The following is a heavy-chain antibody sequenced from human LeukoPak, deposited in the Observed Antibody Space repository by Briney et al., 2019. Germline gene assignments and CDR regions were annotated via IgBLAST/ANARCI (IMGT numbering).Heavy chain of an antibody. J-gene: IGHJ4*02. CDR2: IYYSGST. CDR1: GGSISSGGYH. V-gene: IGHV4-31*03. CDR3: ARAVRYSSSSWGHFDY. D-gene: IGHD6-6*01. Sequence: PSETLSLTCTVSGGSISSGGYHWRWLRQHPGKGLEWIGYIYYSGSTYYNPSLKSRVTISVDTSKNQFSLKLSSVTAADTAVYYCARAVRYSSSSWGHFDYWGQGTLVTVSS.